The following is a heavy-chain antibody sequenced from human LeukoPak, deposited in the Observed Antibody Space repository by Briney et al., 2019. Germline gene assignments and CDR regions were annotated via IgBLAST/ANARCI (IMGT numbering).Heavy chain of an antibody. J-gene: IGHJ3*02. CDR1: GFTFSSYS. Sequence: SGGSLRPSCAASGFTFSSYSMNWVRQAPGKGLEWVSSISSSSSYIYYADSVKGRFTISIDNAKNSLYLQMNSLRAEDTAVYYCARVRRKQLVRNDAFDIWGQGTMVTVSS. V-gene: IGHV3-21*01. CDR3: ARVRRKQLVRNDAFDI. CDR2: ISSSSSYI. D-gene: IGHD6-13*01.